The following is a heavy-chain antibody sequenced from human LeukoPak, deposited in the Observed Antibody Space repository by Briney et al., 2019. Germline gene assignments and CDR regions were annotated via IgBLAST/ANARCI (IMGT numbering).Heavy chain of an antibody. J-gene: IGHJ5*02. CDR3: ARTSARDYDFWSGYTNWPDP. CDR1: GFTFSRYS. Sequence: GGSLRLSCAASGFTFSRYSMNWVRQAPGKGVGWVSFISSSSTYIYYADSVKGRFTISRDNARNSLYLQMNSLRAEDTAVYYCARTSARDYDFWSGYTNWPDPWGQGTLVTVSS. CDR2: ISSSSTYI. V-gene: IGHV3-21*01. D-gene: IGHD3-3*01.